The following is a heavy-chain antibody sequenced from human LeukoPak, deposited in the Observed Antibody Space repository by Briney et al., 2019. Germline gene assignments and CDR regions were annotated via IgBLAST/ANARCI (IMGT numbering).Heavy chain of an antibody. J-gene: IGHJ4*02. CDR1: GYSMSSGYY. Sequence: SETLSLTCTVSGYSMSSGYYWGWIRQPPGKGLQWIGIIFHSGNSYYNPSLKSRVTISVDTSKNQFSLKVNSVTAADTAVYYCARVDVWGSSTSDYFDYWGQGTLVTVSS. V-gene: IGHV4-38-2*02. D-gene: IGHD3-16*01. CDR2: IFHSGNS. CDR3: ARVDVWGSSTSDYFDY.